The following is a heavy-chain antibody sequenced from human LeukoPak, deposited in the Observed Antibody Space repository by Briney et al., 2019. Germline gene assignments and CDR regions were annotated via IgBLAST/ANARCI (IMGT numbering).Heavy chain of an antibody. CDR2: IKQDGSEK. CDR1: GFTFSSYW. CDR3: ARRGLGNCFDY. J-gene: IGHJ4*02. V-gene: IGHV3-7*01. Sequence: GGSLRLSCAASGFTFSSYWMSWVRQAPGKGLEWVANIKQDGSEKYYVDSVKGRFTISRDNAKNSLYLQMDSLRAEDTAVFFCARRGLGNCFDYWGQGTLVTVSS.